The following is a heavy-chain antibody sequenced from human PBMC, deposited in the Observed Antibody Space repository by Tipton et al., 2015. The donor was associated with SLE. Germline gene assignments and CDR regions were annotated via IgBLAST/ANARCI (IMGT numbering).Heavy chain of an antibody. D-gene: IGHD1-1*01. CDR1: GGSISSGNYY. Sequence: LRLSCSVSGGSISSGNYYWSWIRQSAGKGFEWIGRIYISGITNYNPSFNNRATTVIDTSKNQFSLKLRSVTAADTAVYYCAIYKPRNDVFDIWGQGTWVTVSS. V-gene: IGHV4-61*02. J-gene: IGHJ3*02. CDR2: IYISGIT. CDR3: AIYKPRNDVFDI.